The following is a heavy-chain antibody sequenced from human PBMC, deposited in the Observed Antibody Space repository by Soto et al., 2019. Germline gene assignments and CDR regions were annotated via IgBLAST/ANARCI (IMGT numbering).Heavy chain of an antibody. J-gene: IGHJ4*01. CDR2: IYHSGST. V-gene: IGHV4-30-2*02. CDR1: GGSISSGGYS. D-gene: IGHD5-12*01. Sequence: SLTCAVSGGSISSGGYSWSWIRQPPGKGLEWIGYIYHSGSTYYNPSLKSRVTISVDRSKNQFSLKLTSVTAADTAVYYCARGYSGYDAALDYWGQGTLVTVSS. CDR3: ARGYSGYDAALDY.